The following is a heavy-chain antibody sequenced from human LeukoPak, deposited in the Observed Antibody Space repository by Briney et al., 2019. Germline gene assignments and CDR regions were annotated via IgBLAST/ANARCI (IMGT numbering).Heavy chain of an antibody. D-gene: IGHD3-22*01. CDR2: ISAYNGNT. CDR1: GYTFTSYG. J-gene: IGHJ4*02. CDR3: ARDGRRFQQTSGSSDY. V-gene: IGHV1-18*01. Sequence: ASVKVSCKASGYTFTSYGISWVRQAPGQGLEWMGWISAYNGNTNYAQKLQGRVTMTTDTSTSTAYMELRSLRSDDTAVYYCARDGRRFQQTSGSSDYWGQGTLVTVSS.